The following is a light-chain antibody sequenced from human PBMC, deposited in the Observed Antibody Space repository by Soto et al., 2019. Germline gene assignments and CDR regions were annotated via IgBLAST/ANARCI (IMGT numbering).Light chain of an antibody. CDR1: SSNIGAGYD. Sequence: QSVLTQPPSVSGAPGQRVTISCTGSSSNIGAGYDVHWYQQLPGTAPKLLIYGNSNRPSGVPDRFSGSKSGTSASLAITGLSAEDEADYYCQSYDSSPSYVFGTGTKLTVL. J-gene: IGLJ1*01. CDR3: QSYDSSPSYV. V-gene: IGLV1-40*01. CDR2: GNS.